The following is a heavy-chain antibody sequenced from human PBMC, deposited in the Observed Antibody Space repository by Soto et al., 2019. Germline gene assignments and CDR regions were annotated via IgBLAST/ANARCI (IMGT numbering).Heavy chain of an antibody. V-gene: IGHV1-18*01. CDR3: ARGSYDFWSGYYPSGAFDI. CDR1: GYTFTSYG. J-gene: IGHJ3*02. D-gene: IGHD3-3*01. CDR2: ISAYNGNT. Sequence: ASVKVSCKASGYTFTSYGISWVRQAPGQGLEWMGWISAYNGNTNYAQKLQGRVTMTRNTSISTAYMELSSLRSEDTAVYYCARGSYDFWSGYYPSGAFDIWGQGTMVTVSS.